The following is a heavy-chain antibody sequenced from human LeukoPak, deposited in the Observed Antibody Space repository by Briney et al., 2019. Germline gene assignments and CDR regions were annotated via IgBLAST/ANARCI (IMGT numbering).Heavy chain of an antibody. D-gene: IGHD3-10*01. CDR2: ISYDGSNK. J-gene: IGHJ4*02. V-gene: IGHV3-30*14. Sequence: GGSLRLSCAASGFTFSSYAMHWVRQAPGKGLEWVAVISYDGSNKHYADSVKGRFTISRDNSKNTLYLQMGSLRAEDMAVYYCARSQAPNYYGSGSSPDFGYWGQGTLVTVSS. CDR3: ARSQAPNYYGSGSSPDFGY. CDR1: GFTFSSYA.